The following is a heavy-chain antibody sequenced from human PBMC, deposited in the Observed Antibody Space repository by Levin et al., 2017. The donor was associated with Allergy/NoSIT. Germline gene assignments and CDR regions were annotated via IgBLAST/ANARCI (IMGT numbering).Heavy chain of an antibody. V-gene: IGHV1-69*06. CDR2: IIPIFGTA. CDR1: GGTFSSYA. D-gene: IGHD3-10*01. J-gene: IGHJ1*01. CDR3: ARDLRGGSGFQH. Sequence: SVKVSCKASGGTFSSYAISWVRQAPGQGLEWMGGIIPIFGTANYAQKFQGRVTITADKSTSTAYMELSSLRSEDTAVYYCARDLRGGSGFQHWGQGTLVTVSS.